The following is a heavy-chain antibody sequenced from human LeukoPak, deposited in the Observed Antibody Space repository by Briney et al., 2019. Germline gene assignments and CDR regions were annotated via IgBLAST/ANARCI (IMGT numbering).Heavy chain of an antibody. CDR3: ARDLSSTSYYYGMDV. J-gene: IGHJ6*02. CDR1: GGTFSSYA. D-gene: IGHD2-2*01. V-gene: IGHV1-69*13. CDR2: IIPIFGTA. Sequence: ASVTVSCKASGGTFSSYAISWVRQAPGQGLEWMGGIIPIFGTANYAQKFQGRVTITADESTSTAYMELSSLRSEDAAVYYCARDLSSTSYYYGMDVWGQGTTVTVSS.